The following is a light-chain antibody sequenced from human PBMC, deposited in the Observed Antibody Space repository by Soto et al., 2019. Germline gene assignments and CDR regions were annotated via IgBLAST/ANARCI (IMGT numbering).Light chain of an antibody. CDR2: AAS. CDR3: QQYYSYPWT. CDR1: QGISSY. V-gene: IGKV1-8*01. J-gene: IGKJ1*01. Sequence: AIRMTHSPSSFSASTGDRVTITCRASQGISSYLAWYQQKPGKAPKLLIYAASTLQSGVPSRFSGSGSGTIFSLTITCLQSEDFATYYCQQYYSYPWTFGQGTKVEIK.